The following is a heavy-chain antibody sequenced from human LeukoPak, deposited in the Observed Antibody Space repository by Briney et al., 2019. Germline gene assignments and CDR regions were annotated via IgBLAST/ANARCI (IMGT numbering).Heavy chain of an antibody. D-gene: IGHD2-2*01. J-gene: IGHJ6*02. V-gene: IGHV6-1*01. CDR1: GDSVSSNSAA. Sequence: SQTLSLTCAISGDSVSSNSAAWNWIRQSPSRGLEWLGRTYYKSKWYNDYAVSVKSRITINPDTSKNQFSLQLNSVTPEDTAVYYCAREEVVVVPAYYYYYGMDVWGQGTTVTVSS. CDR2: TYYKSKWYN. CDR3: AREEVVVVPAYYYYYGMDV.